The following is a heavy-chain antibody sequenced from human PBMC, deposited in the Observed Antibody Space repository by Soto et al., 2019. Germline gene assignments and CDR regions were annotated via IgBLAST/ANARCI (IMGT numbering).Heavy chain of an antibody. J-gene: IGHJ5*02. CDR3: ARDAKGIAAAGNWFDP. CDR2: INAGNGNT. D-gene: IGHD6-13*01. CDR1: GYTFTSYA. Sequence: QVQLVQSGAEEKKPGASVKVSCKASGYTFTSYAMHWVRQAPGQRLEWMGWINAGNGNTKYSQKFQGRVTITRDTSASTAYMELSSLRSEDTAGYYCARDAKGIAAAGNWFDPWGQGTLVTVSS. V-gene: IGHV1-3*05.